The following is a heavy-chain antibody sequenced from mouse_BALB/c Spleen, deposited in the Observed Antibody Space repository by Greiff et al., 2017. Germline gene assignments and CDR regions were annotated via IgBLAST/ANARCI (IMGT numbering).Heavy chain of an antibody. Sequence: VQLQQSGAELVKPGASVKLSCTASGFNIKDTYMHWVKQRPEQGLEWIGRIDPANGNTKYDPKFQGKATITADTSSNTAYLQLSSLTSEDTAVYYCAFYYYGSSSYYFDYWGQGTTLTVSS. V-gene: IGHV14-3*02. CDR2: IDPANGNT. D-gene: IGHD1-1*01. CDR3: AFYYYGSSSYYFDY. CDR1: GFNIKDTY. J-gene: IGHJ2*01.